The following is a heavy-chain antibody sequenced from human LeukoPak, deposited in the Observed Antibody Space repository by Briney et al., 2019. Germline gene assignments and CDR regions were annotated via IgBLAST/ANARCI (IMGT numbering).Heavy chain of an antibody. D-gene: IGHD3-22*01. Sequence: SETLSLTCTVSGGSISSYYWSWIRQPPGKGLEWIGYIYYSGSTYYNPSLKSRVTISVDTSKNQFSLKLSSVTAADTAVYYCARHPRGYYDGSFDYWGQGTLVTVSS. CDR1: GGSISSYY. J-gene: IGHJ4*02. CDR3: ARHPRGYYDGSFDY. V-gene: IGHV4-59*06. CDR2: IYYSGST.